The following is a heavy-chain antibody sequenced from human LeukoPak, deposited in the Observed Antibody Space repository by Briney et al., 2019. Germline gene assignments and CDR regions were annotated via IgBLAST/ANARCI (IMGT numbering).Heavy chain of an antibody. CDR1: GFTFSSYA. Sequence: PGRSLRLSCAASGFTFSSYAMHWVRQAPGKGLEWVAVISYDGSNKYYADSVKGRFTISRDNSKNTLYPQMNSLRAEDTAVYYCARGGAEEGYWGQGTLVTVSS. CDR3: ARGGAEEGY. J-gene: IGHJ4*02. CDR2: ISYDGSNK. D-gene: IGHD1-26*01. V-gene: IGHV3-30*04.